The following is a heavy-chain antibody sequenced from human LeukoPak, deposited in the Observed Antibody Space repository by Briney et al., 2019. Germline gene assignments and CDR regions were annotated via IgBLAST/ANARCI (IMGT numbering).Heavy chain of an antibody. D-gene: IGHD6-13*01. CDR3: AKVVAAANYYYYGMDV. CDR2: ISGSGGYT. V-gene: IGHV3-23*01. Sequence: GGSLRLSCAASGFTFTSYAMIWVRQAPGKGLEWVSAISGSGGYTYYADSVKSRFTISRDNSKNTLYLQINSLRAEDTAVYYCAKVVAAANYYYYGMDVWGQGTTVTVSS. CDR1: GFTFTSYA. J-gene: IGHJ6*02.